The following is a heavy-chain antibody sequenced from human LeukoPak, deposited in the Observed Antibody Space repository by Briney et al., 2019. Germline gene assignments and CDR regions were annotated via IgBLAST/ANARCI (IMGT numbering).Heavy chain of an antibody. CDR1: GFTFSSYG. J-gene: IGHJ3*02. D-gene: IGHD3-16*01. CDR3: ARVGSPGAFDI. CDR2: ISRSGGST. Sequence: GGTLRLSCAASGFTFSSYGMSWVRRAPGKGLEWISAISRSGGSTYYADPVKGRFTISRDNSNHTLYLQSNVLSAETTGVYFCARVGSPGAFDIRGQGTMVTVSS. V-gene: IGHV3-23*01.